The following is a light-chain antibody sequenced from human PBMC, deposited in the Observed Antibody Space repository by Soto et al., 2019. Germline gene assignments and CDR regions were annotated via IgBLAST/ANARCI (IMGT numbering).Light chain of an antibody. Sequence: QSVLTQPPSVSGAPGQRVTISCTGSSSNIGAGYDVHWYQQLPGTAPKLLIYGNSNRPSGVPHRFSGSKSGTSATLAITGLQAEDEADDYCQSYDSSLSGSVVFGGGTKLTVL. CDR2: GNS. CDR3: QSYDSSLSGSVV. V-gene: IGLV1-40*01. J-gene: IGLJ2*01. CDR1: SSNIGAGYD.